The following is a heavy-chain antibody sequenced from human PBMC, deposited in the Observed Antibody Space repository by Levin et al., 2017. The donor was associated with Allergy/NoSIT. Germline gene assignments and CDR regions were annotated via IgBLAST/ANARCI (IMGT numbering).Heavy chain of an antibody. J-gene: IGHJ6*02. D-gene: IGHD1-1*01. CDR3: ARQNDSPRGYYYGMDV. CDR1: GYSFTSYW. Sequence: GESLKISCKGSGYSFTSYWIGWVRQMPGKGLEWMGIIYPGDSDTRYSPSFQGQVTISADKSISTAYLQWSSLKASDTAMYYCARQNDSPRGYYYGMDVWGQGTTVTVSS. V-gene: IGHV5-51*01. CDR2: IYPGDSDT.